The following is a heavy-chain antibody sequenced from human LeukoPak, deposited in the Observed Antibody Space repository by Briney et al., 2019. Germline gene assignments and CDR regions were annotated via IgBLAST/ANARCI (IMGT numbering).Heavy chain of an antibody. Sequence: AGSLRLSCSASGFTFNSYAMHWLPQAPGKGLEYVSSISSNGGSTYYADSVKGRFTISRDNSKNTLFLQMSSLRTEDTAVYYCASPYSGYDYNFDHWGQGTLVTVSS. CDR2: ISSNGGST. CDR3: ASPYSGYDYNFDH. J-gene: IGHJ4*02. D-gene: IGHD5-12*01. V-gene: IGHV3-64D*06. CDR1: GFTFNSYA.